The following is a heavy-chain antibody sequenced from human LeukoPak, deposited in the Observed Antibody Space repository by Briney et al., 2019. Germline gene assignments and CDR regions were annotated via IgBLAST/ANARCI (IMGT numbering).Heavy chain of an antibody. CDR2: ISGSGGST. CDR1: GFTFSSYA. Sequence: GGSLRLSCAASGFTFSSYAMSWVRQAPGKGLEWVSAISGSGGSTYYADSVKGRFTISRDNSKNTLYLQMNSLRAEDTAVYYCAKGHCSSTSCYTIPIDYWGQGTLVTVSS. J-gene: IGHJ4*02. CDR3: AKGHCSSTSCYTIPIDY. V-gene: IGHV3-23*01. D-gene: IGHD2-2*02.